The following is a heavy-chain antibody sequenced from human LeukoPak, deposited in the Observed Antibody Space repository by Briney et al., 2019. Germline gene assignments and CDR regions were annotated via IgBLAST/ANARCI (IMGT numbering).Heavy chain of an antibody. D-gene: IGHD3-22*01. J-gene: IGHJ4*02. Sequence: PSQTLSLTCTVSGGSINTLGYFWTWIRQRPGKGLEWIGYIFSRGGAQYNPSLKSRVSISVDSSNNQFSLNLTSLTAADSAVYYYARVAGYYYDPPNYFDYWGQGILVTVSS. CDR2: IFSRGGA. CDR3: ARVAGYYYDPPNYFDY. V-gene: IGHV4-31*03. CDR1: GGSINTLGYF.